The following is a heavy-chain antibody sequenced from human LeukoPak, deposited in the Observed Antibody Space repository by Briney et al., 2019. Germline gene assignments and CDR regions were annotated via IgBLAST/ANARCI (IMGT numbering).Heavy chain of an antibody. V-gene: IGHV1-46*01. D-gene: IGHD3-10*01. J-gene: IGHJ4*02. CDR1: GYTFTSYA. CDR2: INPSGGST. Sequence: ASVKVSCKASGYTFTSYAMNWVRQAPGQGLEWMGIINPSGGSTTYTQKFQGRVTMTRDTSTKTVYMELSSLRPEDTAVYYCARGGGYGSGPHWGQGTLVTVSS. CDR3: ARGGGYGSGPH.